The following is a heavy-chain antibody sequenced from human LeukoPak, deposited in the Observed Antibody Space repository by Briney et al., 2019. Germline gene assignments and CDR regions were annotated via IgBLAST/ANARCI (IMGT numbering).Heavy chain of an antibody. CDR2: INSDGSST. Sequence: GRSLRLSCAASGFTLDDYAMHWVRQAPGKGLEGVSRINSDGSSTKCADSVKGRFTISRDNAKNTLYLQMNSLRAEDTAVYYCAALDHGHDYWGQGTLVTVSS. CDR1: GFTLDDYA. J-gene: IGHJ4*02. V-gene: IGHV3-74*03. CDR3: AALDHGHDY.